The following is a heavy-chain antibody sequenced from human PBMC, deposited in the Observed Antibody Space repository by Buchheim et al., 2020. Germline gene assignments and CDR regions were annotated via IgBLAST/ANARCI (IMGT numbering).Heavy chain of an antibody. CDR2: IYYSGST. J-gene: IGHJ4*02. CDR1: GDSISSGGYY. D-gene: IGHD4-23*01. Sequence: QVQLQESGPGLVKPSQTLSLTCTVSGDSISSGGYYWNWIRQHPGKGLEWIGYIYYSGSTSYNPSLKSRLTISVDTSRNQFSLKLSSVTVADTAVYYCARDGGYGGQTYYFDSWGQGTL. CDR3: ARDGGYGGQTYYFDS. V-gene: IGHV4-31*03.